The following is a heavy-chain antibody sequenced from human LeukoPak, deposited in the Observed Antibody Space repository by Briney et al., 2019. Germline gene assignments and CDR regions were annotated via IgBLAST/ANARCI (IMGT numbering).Heavy chain of an antibody. J-gene: IGHJ5*02. Sequence: ASVKVSCKASRYTFTGYYMHWVRQAPGQGLEWMGWINPNSGDTNYAQKFQGRVTMTRDTSITTVYMELSRLRSDDTAVYFCASGWSITGWYNNWFDPRGQGTLVTVSS. V-gene: IGHV1-2*02. CDR3: ASGWSITGWYNNWFDP. CDR1: RYTFTGYY. D-gene: IGHD6-19*01. CDR2: INPNSGDT.